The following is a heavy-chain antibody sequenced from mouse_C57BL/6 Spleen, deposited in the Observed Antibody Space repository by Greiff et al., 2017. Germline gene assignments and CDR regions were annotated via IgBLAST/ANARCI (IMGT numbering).Heavy chain of an antibody. CDR2: ISSGGSYT. D-gene: IGHD2-10*01. CDR3: ARPYYCNPYYAMDY. J-gene: IGHJ4*01. V-gene: IGHV5-6*01. CDR1: GFTFSSYG. Sequence: EVMLVESGGDLVKPGGSLKLSCAASGFTFSSYGMSWVRQTPDKRLEWVATISSGGSYTYYPDSVKGRFTISRDNAKNTLYLQMSSLKSEDTAMYYCARPYYCNPYYAMDYWGQGTSVTVSS.